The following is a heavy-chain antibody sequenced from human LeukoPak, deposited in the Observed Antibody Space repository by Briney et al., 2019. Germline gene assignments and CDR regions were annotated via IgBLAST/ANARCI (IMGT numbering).Heavy chain of an antibody. V-gene: IGHV1-2*02. Sequence: ASVKVSCKASGHTFTGYYMHWVRQAPGQGLEWMGWINPNSGGTNYAQKFQGRVTMTRDTSISTAYMELSRLRSDDTAVYYCARVSGSIVGYWGQGTLVTVSS. CDR1: GHTFTGYY. D-gene: IGHD2-15*01. CDR3: ARVSGSIVGY. J-gene: IGHJ4*02. CDR2: INPNSGGT.